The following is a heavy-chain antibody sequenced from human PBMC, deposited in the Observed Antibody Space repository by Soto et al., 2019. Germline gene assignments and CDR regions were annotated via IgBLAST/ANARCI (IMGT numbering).Heavy chain of an antibody. Sequence: QVQLVESGGGVVQPGRSLRLSCAASGFTFSSYGMHWVRQAPGKGLEWVAVISYDGSNKYYADSVKGRFTISRDNSKNTLYLHMTSLRAEDTAVYYCAKDGDTAMGLGWWFDPWGQGTLVTVSS. CDR2: ISYDGSNK. CDR3: AKDGDTAMGLGWWFDP. V-gene: IGHV3-30*18. J-gene: IGHJ5*02. D-gene: IGHD5-18*01. CDR1: GFTFSSYG.